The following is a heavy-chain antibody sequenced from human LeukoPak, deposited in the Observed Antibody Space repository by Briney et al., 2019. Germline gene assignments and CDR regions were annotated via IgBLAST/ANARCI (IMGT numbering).Heavy chain of an antibody. V-gene: IGHV4-59*12. CDR2: IHSSGRT. Sequence: KPSETLSLTCTVSGDSSSSYYWSWIRQPPGKTLEWIGYIHSSGRTNYNPSLKSRVTMSVDTSKNQFSLELSSVTAADTAVYYCVRGGGYLPDYWGQGTLVTVSS. CDR3: VRGGGYLPDY. D-gene: IGHD5-12*01. CDR1: GDSSSSYY. J-gene: IGHJ4*02.